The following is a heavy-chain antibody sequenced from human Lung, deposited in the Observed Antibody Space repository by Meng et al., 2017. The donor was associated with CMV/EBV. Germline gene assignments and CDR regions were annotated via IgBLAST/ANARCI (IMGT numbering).Heavy chain of an antibody. V-gene: IGHV2-5*02. Sequence: QITLKESGPTRVNPTQTLTLPCTFSGFSLSTSEVGVGWIRQPPGKALEWLAVIYWDDDKRYSPSLKSRLTITKDTSKNQVVLTLTNMDPVDTATYYCALFTRSWFDPWGQGTLVTVSS. J-gene: IGHJ5*02. D-gene: IGHD2-2*01. CDR2: IYWDDDK. CDR1: GFSLSTSEVG. CDR3: ALFTRSWFDP.